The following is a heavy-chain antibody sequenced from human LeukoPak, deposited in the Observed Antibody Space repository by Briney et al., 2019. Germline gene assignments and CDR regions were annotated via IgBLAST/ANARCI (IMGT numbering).Heavy chain of an antibody. CDR3: ARVDSSYDSSGYYIPERKQFDY. V-gene: IGHV4-30-4*01. CDR2: IYYSGST. CDR1: GGSISSGDYS. D-gene: IGHD3-22*01. Sequence: PSETLSLTCTVSGGSISSGDYSWSWIRQPPGKGLEWIGYIYYSGSTYYNPSLKSRVTISVDTSKNRFSLKLSSVTAADTAVYYCARVDSSYDSSGYYIPERKQFDYWGQGTLVTVSS. J-gene: IGHJ4*02.